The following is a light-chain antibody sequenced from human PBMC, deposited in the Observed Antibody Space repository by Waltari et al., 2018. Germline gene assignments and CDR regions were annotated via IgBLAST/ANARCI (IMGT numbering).Light chain of an antibody. CDR1: SSDVGGYNY. CDR2: DVS. CDR3: SSYTSSSTYV. Sequence: HSALTQPPSVSGSPGPSITIPCTGTSSDVGGYNYVSWYQQHPGKAPKIMIYDVSKRPSGVSNRFSGSKSGNTASLTISGLQAEDEADYYCSSYTSSSTYVFGTGTKVTVL. J-gene: IGLJ1*01. V-gene: IGLV2-14*01.